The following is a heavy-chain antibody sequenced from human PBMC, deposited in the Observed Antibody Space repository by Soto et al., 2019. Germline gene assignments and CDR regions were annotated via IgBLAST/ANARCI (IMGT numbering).Heavy chain of an antibody. CDR2: IYYSGST. V-gene: IGHV4-39*01. CDR1: GGSISSSSYY. Sequence: SETLSLTCTVSGGSISSSSYYWGWIRQPPGKGLEWIGCIYYSGSTYYNPSLKSRVTISVDTSKNQFSLKLSSVTAADTAVYYCARVAELRVLRCAFDIWGQGTMVTVSS. J-gene: IGHJ3*02. CDR3: ARVAELRVLRCAFDI. D-gene: IGHD2-8*01.